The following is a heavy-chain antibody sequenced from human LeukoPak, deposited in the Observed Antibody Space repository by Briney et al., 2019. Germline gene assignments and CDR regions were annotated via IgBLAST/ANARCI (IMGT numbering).Heavy chain of an antibody. CDR2: INPDSGFT. J-gene: IGHJ4*02. D-gene: IGHD3-16*01. CDR1: GYKFTDDY. V-gene: IGHV1-2*02. CDR3: APTAEAYTSWWKV. Sequence: GATVQVSCKASGYKFTDDYMHWVRQAPGQGLEFMGWINPDSGFTNYAQKFKGRVTMTRDTSISTAYLEVRSQTSDDTAVYYCAPTAEAYTSWWKVWGQGTLVTVSS.